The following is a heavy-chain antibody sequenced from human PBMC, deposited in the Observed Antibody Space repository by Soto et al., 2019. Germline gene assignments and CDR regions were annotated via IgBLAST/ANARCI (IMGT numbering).Heavy chain of an antibody. V-gene: IGHV1-69*12. CDR2: IIPLFRTP. CDR3: ARDNDRLQLGGNYYYILDV. Sequence: QVQLVQSGAEMKEPGSSVKVSCKTSGGIFSSSAISWLRQAPGQGLEWMGGIIPLFRTPDYAQKFQGRVTIAADESTSTAYRELSSLRSEDTAVYYCARDNDRLQLGGNYYYILDVWGQGTTITVSS. CDR1: GGIFSSSA. D-gene: IGHD4-4*01. J-gene: IGHJ6*02.